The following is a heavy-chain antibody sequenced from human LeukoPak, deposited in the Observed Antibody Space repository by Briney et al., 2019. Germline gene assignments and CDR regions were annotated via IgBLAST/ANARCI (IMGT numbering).Heavy chain of an antibody. CDR2: IHYSGST. V-gene: IGHV4-59*01. D-gene: IGHD1-1*01. J-gene: IGHJ4*02. Sequence: SETLSLTCTVSGGSISSYYWSWIRQPPGKGLEWIGYIHYSGSTNFNPSLKSRVTISVDTSKNQVSLKMSSVTATDTAVYYCARDTTPGYWGQGTLVTVSS. CDR3: ARDTTPGY. CDR1: GGSISSYY.